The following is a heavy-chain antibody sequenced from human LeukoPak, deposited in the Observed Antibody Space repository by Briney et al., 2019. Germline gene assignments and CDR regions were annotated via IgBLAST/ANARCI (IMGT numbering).Heavy chain of an antibody. J-gene: IGHJ4*02. D-gene: IGHD4-17*01. CDR3: ARLDYGDYSAYFDY. V-gene: IGHV1-2*04. Sequence: ASVKVSYKASGYTFTGYYMHWVRQAPGQGLEWMGWINPNSGGTNYAQKFQGWVTMTRDTSISTAYMELSRLRSDDTAVYYCARLDYGDYSAYFDYWGQGTLVTVSS. CDR2: INPNSGGT. CDR1: GYTFTGYY.